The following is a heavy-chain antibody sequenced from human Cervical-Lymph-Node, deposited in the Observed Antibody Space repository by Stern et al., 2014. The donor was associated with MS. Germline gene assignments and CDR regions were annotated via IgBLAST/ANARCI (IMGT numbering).Heavy chain of an antibody. CDR1: GYTFTHYY. CDR2: INPPSGST. Sequence: VQLVESGAEVKKPGASVKVSCNAFGYTFTHYYIHWVRQVPGQGLQWMGMINPPSGSTNYAQNFQGRVSVTRDTSTSTVDMEMSSLRSADTAVYYCVRGSYSSLDYWGQGTLVTVSS. V-gene: IGHV1-46*01. CDR3: VRGSYSSLDY. J-gene: IGHJ4*02. D-gene: IGHD6-13*01.